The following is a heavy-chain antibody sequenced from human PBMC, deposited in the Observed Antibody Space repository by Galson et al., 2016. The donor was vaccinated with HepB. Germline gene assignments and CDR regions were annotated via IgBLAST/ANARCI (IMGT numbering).Heavy chain of an antibody. CDR1: GFTFSSYW. D-gene: IGHD7-27*01. CDR3: ARDPLHWGHWFDP. V-gene: IGHV3-74*01. Sequence: SLRLSCAASGFTFSSYWMHWARQSPEEGLVWVSHINSDGSTTAYAASVKGRFTISRDNAKKTLYLQMNSLRVEDTAVYYCARDPLHWGHWFDPWGQGTLVTVSS. CDR2: INSDGSTT. J-gene: IGHJ5*02.